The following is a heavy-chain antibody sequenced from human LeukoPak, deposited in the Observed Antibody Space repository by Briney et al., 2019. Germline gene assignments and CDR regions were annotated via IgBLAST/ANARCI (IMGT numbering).Heavy chain of an antibody. CDR1: GFSFSDYG. V-gene: IGHV3-30*03. CDR3: ARGDHFTGYLQYYFDQ. CDR2: ISYNGGHK. Sequence: GGSLRLSCAASGFSFSDYGMHWVRQAPVKGLEWVALISYNGGHKYYRDSVKGRFTISRNSSNNTLFLQMNDLSAEDSAVYYCARGDHFTGYLQYYFDQWGQGTLVTVSS. J-gene: IGHJ4*02. D-gene: IGHD3-9*01.